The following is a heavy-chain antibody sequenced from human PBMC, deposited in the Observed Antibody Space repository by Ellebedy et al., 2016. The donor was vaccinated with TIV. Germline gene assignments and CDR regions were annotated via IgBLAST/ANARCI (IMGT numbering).Heavy chain of an antibody. CDR2: ISSDSSKI. D-gene: IGHD6-19*01. J-gene: IGHJ5*02. V-gene: IGHV3-48*01. CDR3: AGFRGEAVAGNWFDP. CDR1: GFTFIYYS. Sequence: GESLKISCAASGFTFIYYSMNWVRQAPGKGLEWISYISSDSSKIVYADSVKGRFTISRDNSKNTLYLQMNSLRADDTAVYYCAGFRGEAVAGNWFDPWGQGTLVTVSS.